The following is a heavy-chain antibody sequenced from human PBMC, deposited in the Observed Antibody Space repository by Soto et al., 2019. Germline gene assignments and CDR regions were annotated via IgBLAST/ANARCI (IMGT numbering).Heavy chain of an antibody. CDR3: ARDRAYDFWSGSDYFDY. J-gene: IGHJ4*02. Sequence: ASVKVSCKASGYTFTTYSIHWVRQAPGQRLEWMGWINVANGNIKYSEKFQGRVTITRDTSGSTAYMELSNLRSEDTAVYYCARDRAYDFWSGSDYFDYWGQGTLVTVSS. V-gene: IGHV1-3*01. CDR2: INVANGNI. CDR1: GYTFTTYS. D-gene: IGHD3-3*01.